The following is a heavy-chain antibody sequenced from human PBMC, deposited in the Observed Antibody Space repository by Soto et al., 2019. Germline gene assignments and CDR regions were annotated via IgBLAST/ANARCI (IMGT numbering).Heavy chain of an antibody. D-gene: IGHD1-7*01. Sequence: PSETLSLTCAVSGFSFTSNNWWTCFRQPPGQGLEWIGEIYRTGSTNYNPSLKSRVTISLDKSENQFSLKVTSLTAADTAVYYCASRDPGTSVDYWGQGTLVTVSS. CDR3: ASRDPGTSVDY. CDR1: GFSFTSNNW. CDR2: IYRTGST. V-gene: IGHV4-4*02. J-gene: IGHJ4*02.